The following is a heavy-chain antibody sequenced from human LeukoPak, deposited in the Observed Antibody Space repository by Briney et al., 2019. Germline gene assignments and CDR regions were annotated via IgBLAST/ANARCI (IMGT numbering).Heavy chain of an antibody. Sequence: GGSLRLSCAASGFTFSSYSMNWVRQAPGKGLEWVSSISSSSSYIYYADSVKGRFTISRDNAKNSLYLQMNSLRAEDTAVYYCSKMGLRDSSSWPTLSWFDPWGQGTLVTVSS. D-gene: IGHD6-13*01. J-gene: IGHJ5*02. CDR1: GFTFSSYS. CDR2: ISSSSSYI. V-gene: IGHV3-21*01. CDR3: SKMGLRDSSSWPTLSWFDP.